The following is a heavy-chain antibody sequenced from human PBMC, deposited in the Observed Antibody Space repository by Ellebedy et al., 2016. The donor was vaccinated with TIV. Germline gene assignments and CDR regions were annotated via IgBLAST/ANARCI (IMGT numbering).Heavy chain of an antibody. J-gene: IGHJ4*02. CDR3: ARTDLDFWGGSIDY. CDR2: ISSLGINGTNE. D-gene: IGHD3-3*01. CDR1: GFTFSSFA. Sequence: GGSLRLSXAASGFTFSSFAMHWVRQAPGKGLEWVAVISSLGINGTNEYYADSVKGRFTISRDNSKNTLYLQMTSLRAEVTAIYYCARTDLDFWGGSIDYWGQGTLVTVSS. V-gene: IGHV3-33*05.